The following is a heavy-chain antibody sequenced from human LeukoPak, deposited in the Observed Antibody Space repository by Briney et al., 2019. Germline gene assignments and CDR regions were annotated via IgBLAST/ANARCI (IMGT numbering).Heavy chain of an antibody. V-gene: IGHV3-33*01. CDR2: IWYDGSNK. CDR1: GFTFSSYG. CDR3: ARDSAYSAFDY. D-gene: IGHD4-11*01. J-gene: IGHJ4*02. Sequence: PGGSLRLSCAASGFTFSSYGMHWVRQAPGKGLEWVAVIWYDGSNKYYADSVKGRFTISRDNSKNTLYLQMNSLRAEDTAVYYCARDSAYSAFDYWGQGALVTVSS.